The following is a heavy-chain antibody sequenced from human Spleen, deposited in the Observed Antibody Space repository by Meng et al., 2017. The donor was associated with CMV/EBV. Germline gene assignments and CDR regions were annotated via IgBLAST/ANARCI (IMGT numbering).Heavy chain of an antibody. Sequence: GESLKISCVASGFTFSGFEVSWVRQAPRKGLEWLSYIGSSGSNIFYADSVKGRFTISRDKAKNSLYLQMNSRRAEDTAVYYCAREAPAGPLDNWGQGTLVTVSS. CDR3: AREAPAGPLDN. CDR1: GFTFSGFE. V-gene: IGHV3-48*03. J-gene: IGHJ4*02. CDR2: IGSSGSNI. D-gene: IGHD6-13*01.